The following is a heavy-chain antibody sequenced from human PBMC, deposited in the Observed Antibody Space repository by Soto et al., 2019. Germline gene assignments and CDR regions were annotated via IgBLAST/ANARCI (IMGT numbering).Heavy chain of an antibody. CDR3: AREHLEAGSPDAFDI. CDR1: GYSFTSCW. D-gene: IGHD6-13*01. J-gene: IGHJ3*02. Sequence: EVQLVQSGAEVKKPGESLKISCKGSGYSFTSCWIAWVRQMPGKGLEWMGIIYPGDSDTRYSPSFQGQVTISADKSIXTAYLHWSTLKASDTAMYYCAREHLEAGSPDAFDIWGQGTMVTVSS. V-gene: IGHV5-51*01. CDR2: IYPGDSDT.